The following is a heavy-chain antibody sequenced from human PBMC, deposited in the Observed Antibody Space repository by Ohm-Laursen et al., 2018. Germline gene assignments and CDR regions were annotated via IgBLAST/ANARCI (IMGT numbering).Heavy chain of an antibody. Sequence: SLRLSCTASGFTFSTYAMTWVRQAPGKGLEWVSLISSSGGSTSYADSVKGRFTTSRDNSKNTLYLQMNNLRAEDTAVYYCARDPIGAYYFDYWGQGTLVTVSS. CDR1: GFTFSTYA. J-gene: IGHJ4*02. CDR3: ARDPIGAYYFDY. D-gene: IGHD3-16*01. CDR2: ISSSGGST. V-gene: IGHV3-23*01.